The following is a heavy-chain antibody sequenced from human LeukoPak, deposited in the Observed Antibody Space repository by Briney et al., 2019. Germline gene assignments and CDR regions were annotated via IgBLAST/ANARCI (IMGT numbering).Heavy chain of an antibody. Sequence: PGGSLRLSCAASGFTFSQYAMHWVRQAPGKGLEWVANIWSDGSDQYYGDSVRRRFIISKDSSKDTIYLQMNSLRVEDTAVYYCAREVDYYGSGSYCLFDYWGQGTLVTVSS. CDR3: AREVDYYGSGSYCLFDY. CDR1: GFTFSQYA. CDR2: IWSDGSDQ. V-gene: IGHV3-33*08. D-gene: IGHD3-10*01. J-gene: IGHJ4*02.